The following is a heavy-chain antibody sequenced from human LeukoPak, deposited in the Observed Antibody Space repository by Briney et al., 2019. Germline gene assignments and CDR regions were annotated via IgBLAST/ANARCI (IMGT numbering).Heavy chain of an antibody. Sequence: GGSLRLSCAASGFTFGSSSMTWVRQAPGKGLEWVSSISSSGRYRYFADSVKGRFTISRDNAKHPVSLQMNSVRGEDTAVYYCAKSLTPDRYWFDSWGQGTLVTVSS. J-gene: IGHJ5*01. D-gene: IGHD4/OR15-4a*01. CDR2: ISSSGRYR. V-gene: IGHV3-21*01. CDR3: AKSLTPDRYWFDS. CDR1: GFTFGSSS.